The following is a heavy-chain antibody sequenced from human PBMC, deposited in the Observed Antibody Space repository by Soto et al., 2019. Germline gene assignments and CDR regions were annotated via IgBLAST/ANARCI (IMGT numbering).Heavy chain of an antibody. V-gene: IGHV3-33*01. Sequence: QVQLPESGGGVVQPGRALRLSCAASGFTFSNNGIHSVRQAPCKGLELVAVIWYDGSNEYFADSVKGRFTISRYNSQNLLFPPMASRIAADTAGYYCGSGVDYRDFATEHWGQGALVTVSS. J-gene: IGHJ4*02. CDR1: GFTFSNNG. CDR3: GSGVDYRDFATEH. D-gene: IGHD4-17*01. CDR2: IWYDGSNE.